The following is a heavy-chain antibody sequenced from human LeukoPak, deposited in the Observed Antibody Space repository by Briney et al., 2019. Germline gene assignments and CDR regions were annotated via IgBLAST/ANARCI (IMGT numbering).Heavy chain of an antibody. Sequence: GESLKISCKGSGYSFTSYWIGWVRQMPGKGLEWMGIIYLDDSNTRYSPSFQGQVTMSADKSISTAYLQWSSLKASDTAIYYCARGLVGQTWSLYFDDWGQGTLVIVSS. V-gene: IGHV5-51*01. J-gene: IGHJ4*02. CDR1: GYSFTSYW. CDR3: ARGLVGQTWSLYFDD. D-gene: IGHD2-8*01. CDR2: IYLDDSNT.